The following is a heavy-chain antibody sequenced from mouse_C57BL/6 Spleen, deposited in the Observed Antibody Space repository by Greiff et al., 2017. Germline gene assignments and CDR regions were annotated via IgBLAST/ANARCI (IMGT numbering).Heavy chain of an antibody. CDR3: ARWRYDYDGVYFDY. CDR1: GYTFTSYW. J-gene: IGHJ2*01. CDR2: INPSNGGT. D-gene: IGHD2-4*01. V-gene: IGHV1-53*01. Sequence: VQLQQSGTELVKPGASVKLSCKASGYTFTSYWMHWVKQRPGQGLERIGNINPSNGGTNYNEKFKSKGTLTVDKSSSTAYMQLSSLTSEDSAVYYCARWRYDYDGVYFDYWGQGTTLTVSS.